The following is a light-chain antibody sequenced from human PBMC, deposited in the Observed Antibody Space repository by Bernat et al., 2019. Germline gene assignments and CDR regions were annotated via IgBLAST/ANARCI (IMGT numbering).Light chain of an antibody. CDR2: EVT. J-gene: IGLJ1*01. CDR1: SSDIGGYNY. CDR3: GSYTGINNCV. V-gene: IGLV2-8*01. Sequence: QSALTQPPSASGSPGQSVTISCTGTSSDIGGYNYVSWYQQHPGKAPKLIIYEVTQRPSGVPDRFSGSKSGNTASLTVSGRQPDDEADYYCGSYTGINNCVFGTGTKVTVL.